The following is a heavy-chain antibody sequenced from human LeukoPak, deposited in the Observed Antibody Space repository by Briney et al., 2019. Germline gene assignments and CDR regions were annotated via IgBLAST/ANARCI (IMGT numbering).Heavy chain of an antibody. CDR1: GFTFDDYA. D-gene: IGHD3-9*01. J-gene: IGHJ4*02. CDR2: IRSKAYGGTT. CDR3: TRAREGYDILTGYFL. Sequence: GRSLRLSCTASGFTFDDYAMSWVRQAPGKGREGVGFIRSKAYGGTTEYAASVKGRFTISRDDSKSIAYLQMNSLKTEDTAVYYCTRAREGYDILTGYFLWGQGTLVTVSS. V-gene: IGHV3-49*04.